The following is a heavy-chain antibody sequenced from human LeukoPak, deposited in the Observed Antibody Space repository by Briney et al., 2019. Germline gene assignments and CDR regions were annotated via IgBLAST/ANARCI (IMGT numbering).Heavy chain of an antibody. CDR3: ARREGSHYSVDI. D-gene: IGHD2-21*01. CDR2: IYYSGVT. CDR1: XASLSSYY. J-gene: IGHJ6*02. V-gene: IGHV4-59*08. Sequence: PSXTXXXXCXVSXASLSSYYWSWIRLPPGKGLEWIGSIYYSGVTNFNPSLKRRVAMSVDRSRNLFSLKLTSVTAADTAVYFCARREGSHYSVDIWGQGTTVTVSS.